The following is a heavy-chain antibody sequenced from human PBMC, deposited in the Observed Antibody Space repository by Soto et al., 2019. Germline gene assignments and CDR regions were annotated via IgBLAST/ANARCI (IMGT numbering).Heavy chain of an antibody. CDR2: ISRSGSST. Sequence: GGSLRLSCAASGFTFSSYAMSWVRQAPGKGLEWVSTISRSGSSTYYADSVKGRFTISRDNSKNTLYLQMNSLRAEDTALYYCARVDEPFWSGPASPWGQGTLVPVSS. CDR3: ARVDEPFWSGPASP. D-gene: IGHD3-3*01. V-gene: IGHV3-23*01. CDR1: GFTFSSYA. J-gene: IGHJ5*02.